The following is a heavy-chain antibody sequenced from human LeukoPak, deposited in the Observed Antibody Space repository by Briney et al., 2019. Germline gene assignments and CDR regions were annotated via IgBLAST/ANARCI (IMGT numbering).Heavy chain of an antibody. CDR2: ISGNGGST. V-gene: IGHV3-64*01. J-gene: IGHJ4*02. Sequence: GGSLRLSCAASGFTVSSYSMHWVRQAPGRGLEYVSSISGNGGSTYYANCVKGRFSIYRDNSKHTLYLKMGSLRAEDMAVYYCARGTWRNYSFDSWGQGTLVTVSS. CDR3: ARGTWRNYSFDS. CDR1: GFTVSSYS.